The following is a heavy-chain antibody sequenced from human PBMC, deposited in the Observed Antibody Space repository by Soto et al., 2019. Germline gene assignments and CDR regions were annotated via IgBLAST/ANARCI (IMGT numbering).Heavy chain of an antibody. CDR3: AREQRNFDWLGAFDI. V-gene: IGHV1-3*01. D-gene: IGHD3-9*01. CDR2: INAGNGNT. CDR1: GYTFTSYA. J-gene: IGHJ3*02. Sequence: ASVKVSCKASGYTFTSYAMHWVRQAPGQRLEWMGWINAGNGNTKYSQKFQGRVTITRDTSASTAYMELSSLRSEDTAVYYCAREQRNFDWLGAFDIWGQGTMVTVSS.